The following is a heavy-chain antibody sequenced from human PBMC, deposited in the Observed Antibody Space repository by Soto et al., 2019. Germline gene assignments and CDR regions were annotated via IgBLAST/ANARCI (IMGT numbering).Heavy chain of an antibody. CDR3: AKGEVPATMRSPLDY. Sequence: EVQLLESGGGLVQPGRSLRLSCAASGLTFSSYAMTWVRQAPRKGLEWVSTISGSGGTTYYADSVKGRFTISRDNSKNTLYLQMNSLRAEDSALYYCAKGEVPATMRSPLDYWGQGTLVTVSS. J-gene: IGHJ4*02. V-gene: IGHV3-23*01. CDR2: ISGSGGTT. CDR1: GLTFSSYA. D-gene: IGHD2-2*01.